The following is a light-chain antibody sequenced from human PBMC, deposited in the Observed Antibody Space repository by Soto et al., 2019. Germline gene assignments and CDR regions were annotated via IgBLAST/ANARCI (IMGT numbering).Light chain of an antibody. V-gene: IGLV6-57*01. CDR1: SGSIASNY. CDR3: QSYDATNQV. J-gene: IGLJ3*02. CDR2: EDN. Sequence: NFMLTQPHSVSGSPGKTVIISCTRSSGSIASNYVQWYQQRPGSSPTTVIYEDNQRPSGVPDRFSGSIDSSSNSASLTISALETEDEADYYCQSYDATNQVFGGGTKLTVL.